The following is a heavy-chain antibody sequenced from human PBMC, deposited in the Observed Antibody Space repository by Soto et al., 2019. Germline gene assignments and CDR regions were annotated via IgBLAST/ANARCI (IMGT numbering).Heavy chain of an antibody. CDR1: GSTFSSYS. CDR3: ARDDHKRPPFVGGMDG. J-gene: IGHJ6*02. D-gene: IGHD6-25*01. Sequence: GGSLRLSCAASGSTFSSYSMNWVRQAPGKGLEWVSYISSSSSTIYYADSVKGRFTISRDNAKNSLYLQMNSLRDEDTAVYYCARDDHKRPPFVGGMDGGGQGTTVTVSS. CDR2: ISSSSSTI. V-gene: IGHV3-48*02.